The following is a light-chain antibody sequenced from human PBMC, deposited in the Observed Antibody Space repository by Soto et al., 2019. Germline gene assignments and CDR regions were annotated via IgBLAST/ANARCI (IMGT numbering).Light chain of an antibody. CDR1: QSVSSN. V-gene: IGKV3-15*01. CDR3: QQYNDWPPQLT. CDR2: GAS. J-gene: IGKJ4*01. Sequence: ETVMTQSPATLSVSPGERATLSCRASQSVSSNLAWYQQKLGQAPRLLIYGASTRATDIPARFSGSGSGTEFTLTISSLQPEDFAVYCCQQYNDWPPQLTFGGGTKVEIK.